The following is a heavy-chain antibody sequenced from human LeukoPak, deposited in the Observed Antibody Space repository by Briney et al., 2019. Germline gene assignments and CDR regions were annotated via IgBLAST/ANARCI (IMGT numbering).Heavy chain of an antibody. CDR2: INPNTGGT. V-gene: IGHV1-2*02. CDR3: VPTPYSGDYYYFDY. J-gene: IGHJ4*02. Sequence: ASVKVSCKASGYTXTGYYMQWVRQAPGQGLEWMGWINPNTGGTHYAQQFQGRVTMTRATSISTAYMELSRLRSDDTAVYYCVPTPYSGDYYYFDYWGQGTLVTVSS. CDR1: GYTXTGYY. D-gene: IGHD2-21*02.